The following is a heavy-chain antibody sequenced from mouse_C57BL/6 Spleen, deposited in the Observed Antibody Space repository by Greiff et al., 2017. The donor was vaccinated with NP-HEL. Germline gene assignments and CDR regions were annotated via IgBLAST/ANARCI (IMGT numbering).Heavy chain of an antibody. Sequence: VQLQQSGPGLLAPSQRLSITCTVSGISLSSYGVDWVRPPPGTGLEWLGVSWGGCSTNYNSALMSRLSISKDNSKSQVFLKMNSLQTDDTAMYYCAKHNSNWYFDVWGTGTTVTFTS. CDR1: GISLSSYG. CDR2: SWGGCST. J-gene: IGHJ1*03. D-gene: IGHD2-5*01. CDR3: AKHNSNWYFDV. V-gene: IGHV2-9*01.